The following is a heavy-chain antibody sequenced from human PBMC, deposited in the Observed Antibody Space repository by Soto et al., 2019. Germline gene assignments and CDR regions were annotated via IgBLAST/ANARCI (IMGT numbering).Heavy chain of an antibody. J-gene: IGHJ4*02. V-gene: IGHV3-74*01. Sequence: PGGSLRLSCAASGFTFSSYWMHWVRQAPGKGLVWVSRINSDGSSTSYADSVKGRFTISRDNAKNTLYLQMNSLRAEDTAVYYCARGDYDSSDPDLVVDYWGQGTLVTVSS. D-gene: IGHD3-22*01. CDR2: INSDGSST. CDR3: ARGDYDSSDPDLVVDY. CDR1: GFTFSSYW.